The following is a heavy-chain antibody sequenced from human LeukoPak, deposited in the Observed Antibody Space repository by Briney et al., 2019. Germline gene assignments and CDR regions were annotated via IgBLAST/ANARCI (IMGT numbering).Heavy chain of an antibody. CDR3: AKAVVRGYSYGASFDY. Sequence: PGGSLRLSCAASGFTFSSYGMHWVRQAPCKGLEWVAVISYDGSNKYYADSVKGRFTISRDNSKNTLYLQMNSLRAEDTAVYYCAKAVVRGYSYGASFDYWGQGTLVTVSS. D-gene: IGHD5-18*01. J-gene: IGHJ4*02. V-gene: IGHV3-30*18. CDR1: GFTFSSYG. CDR2: ISYDGSNK.